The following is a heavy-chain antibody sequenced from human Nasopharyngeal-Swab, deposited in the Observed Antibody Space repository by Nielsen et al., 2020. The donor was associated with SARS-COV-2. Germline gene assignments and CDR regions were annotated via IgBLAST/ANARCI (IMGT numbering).Heavy chain of an antibody. Sequence: WIRQPPGKGLEWVAIISYDGSKKYYADSVKGRFTISRDNSKNTLYLQMNSLRAEGTAVYHCAISSTSRYGDALDIWGQGTMVTVSS. V-gene: IGHV3-30-3*01. CDR3: AISSTSRYGDALDI. J-gene: IGHJ3*02. CDR2: ISYDGSKK. D-gene: IGHD2-2*01.